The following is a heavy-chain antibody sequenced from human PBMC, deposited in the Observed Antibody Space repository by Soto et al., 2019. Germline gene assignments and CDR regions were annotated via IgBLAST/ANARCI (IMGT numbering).Heavy chain of an antibody. V-gene: IGHV3-21*06. Sequence: RLSCAASMFTFTMYSMTWVRQAPGKGLEWVSSISSTTNYIYYGDSMKGRFTISRDNAKNSLYLEMNSLRAEDTAVYYCARESEDLTSNFDYWGQGTLVTVSS. J-gene: IGHJ4*02. CDR1: MFTFTMYS. CDR3: ARESEDLTSNFDY. CDR2: ISSTTNYI.